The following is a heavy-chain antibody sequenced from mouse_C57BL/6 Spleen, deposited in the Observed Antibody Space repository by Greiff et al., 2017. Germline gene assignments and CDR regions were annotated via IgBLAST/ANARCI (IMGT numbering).Heavy chain of an antibody. D-gene: IGHD3-2*02. Sequence: QVQLKQPGAELVKPGASVKLSCKASGYTFTSYWMHWVKQRPGQGLEWIGMIHPNSGSTNYNEKFKSKATLTVDKSSSTAYMQLSSLTSEDSAVYYCARWGGSSGLYAMDYWGQGTSVTVSS. CDR1: GYTFTSYW. CDR3: ARWGGSSGLYAMDY. CDR2: IHPNSGST. V-gene: IGHV1-64*01. J-gene: IGHJ4*01.